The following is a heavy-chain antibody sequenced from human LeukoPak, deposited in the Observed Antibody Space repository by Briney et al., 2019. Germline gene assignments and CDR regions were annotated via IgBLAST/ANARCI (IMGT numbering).Heavy chain of an antibody. CDR3: ARGYYDILTGEGISEYTSDY. D-gene: IGHD3-9*01. V-gene: IGHV1-2*02. Sequence: ASVKVSCKASGYTSTAYYVHWVRQAPGQGLEWVGWINPNTGGTDYAQGFRARVTFTADTSIGTAYMELSSLRSEDTAVYYCARGYYDILTGEGISEYTSDYWGQGTLVTVSS. J-gene: IGHJ4*02. CDR2: INPNTGGT. CDR1: GYTSTAYY.